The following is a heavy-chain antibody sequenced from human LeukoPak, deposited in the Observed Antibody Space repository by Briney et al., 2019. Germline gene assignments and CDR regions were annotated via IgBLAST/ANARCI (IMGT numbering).Heavy chain of an antibody. CDR1: GFTFSSYA. CDR3: AKGIIGSYSSGSLVFDY. V-gene: IGHV3-23*01. Sequence: GGSLRLSCAASGFTFSSYAMSWVRQAPGKGLEWVSAISGSGGSTYYADSVKGRFTVSRDNSKNTLYLQMNSLRAEDTAVYYCAKGIIGSYSSGSLVFDYWGQGTLVTVSS. J-gene: IGHJ4*02. CDR2: ISGSGGST. D-gene: IGHD6-19*01.